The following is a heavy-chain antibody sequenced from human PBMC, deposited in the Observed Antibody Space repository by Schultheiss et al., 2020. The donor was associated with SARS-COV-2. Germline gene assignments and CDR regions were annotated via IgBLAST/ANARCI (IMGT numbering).Heavy chain of an antibody. D-gene: IGHD3-3*01. J-gene: IGHJ4*02. V-gene: IGHV3-23*01. Sequence: GGSLRLSCATSGFTFGSYAMSWVRQAPGKGLEWISAISGSGSRTNYADSVKGRFTISRDRSKNTLSLQMDSLRADDTGVYYCAKDQIGYDRPHDFWGQGTLVTVSS. CDR3: AKDQIGYDRPHDF. CDR2: ISGSGSRT. CDR1: GFTFGSYA.